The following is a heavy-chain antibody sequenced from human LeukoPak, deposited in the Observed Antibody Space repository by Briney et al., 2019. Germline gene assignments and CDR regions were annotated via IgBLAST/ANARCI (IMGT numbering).Heavy chain of an antibody. CDR1: GFTLRTYD. D-gene: IGHD1-26*01. V-gene: IGHV3-13*04. CDR2: IGTDGDT. Sequence: GGSLRLSCAASGFTLRTYDMHWVRQATGKGLEWVSAIGTDGDTYYPGSVKSRFTISRENAKNSLYLQMNSLRAGDTAVYYCARESVYRAFDIWGQGTMVTVSS. J-gene: IGHJ3*02. CDR3: ARESVYRAFDI.